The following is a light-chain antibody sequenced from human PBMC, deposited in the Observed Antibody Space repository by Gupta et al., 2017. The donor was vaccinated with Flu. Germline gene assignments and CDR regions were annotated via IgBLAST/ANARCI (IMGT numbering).Light chain of an antibody. V-gene: IGLV2-14*03. CDR3: SSSTRDSALVV. Sequence: QSALTQPASVSGSPGQSITIPCTGTSSDVVSYNYVSWYQQHPGRAPKLIIYDVTNRPSGVTDRFSGSKSDNTAALTISGLQAEDEADYYCSSSTRDSALVVFSGGTKLTVL. J-gene: IGLJ2*01. CDR2: DVT. CDR1: SSDVVSYNY.